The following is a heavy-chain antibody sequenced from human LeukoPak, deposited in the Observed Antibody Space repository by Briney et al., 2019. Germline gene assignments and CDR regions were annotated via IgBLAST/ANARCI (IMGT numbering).Heavy chain of an antibody. D-gene: IGHD3-3*02. CDR1: GFTFSSYS. CDR3: ARALGYGMDV. J-gene: IGHJ6*02. Sequence: GGSLRLSCAASGFTFSSYSMNWVRQAPGNGLEWVSYISSSSSTIYYADSVKGRFTISRENANNSLYLQMNSLKDDDTAVYYCARALGYGMDVWGQGTTVTVSS. V-gene: IGHV3-48*02. CDR2: ISSSSSTI.